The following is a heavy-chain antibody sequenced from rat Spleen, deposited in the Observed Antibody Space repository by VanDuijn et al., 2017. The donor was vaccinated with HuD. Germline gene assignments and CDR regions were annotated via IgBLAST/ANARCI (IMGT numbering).Heavy chain of an antibody. V-gene: IGHV8-22*01. J-gene: IGHJ2*01. CDR2: IDWDGDK. D-gene: IGHD1-1*01. Sequence: QVTLKESGPGMLQPSKTLSLTCSFSGFSLSTSGMVVSWIRQPSGKSLEWLAAIDWDGDKYYNPSLKSRLTVSKDTSNTQVFLKITSVDTADTATYYCARSGVQWYYFDYWGQGVMVTVSS. CDR1: GFSLSTSGMV. CDR3: ARSGVQWYYFDY.